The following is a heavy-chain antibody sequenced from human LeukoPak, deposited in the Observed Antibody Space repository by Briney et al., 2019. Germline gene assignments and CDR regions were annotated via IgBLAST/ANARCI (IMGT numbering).Heavy chain of an antibody. CDR2: IYPGDSDT. Sequence: GESLKISCKGSGYSFTNYWIAWVRQMPGKGLEWMGNIYPGDSDTRYSPSFQGQVTISADKSISTAYLQWSSLTASDTAMYYCARTSWFGVDYWGQGTLVTVSS. J-gene: IGHJ4*02. CDR3: ARTSWFGVDY. V-gene: IGHV5-51*01. D-gene: IGHD3-10*01. CDR1: GYSFTNYW.